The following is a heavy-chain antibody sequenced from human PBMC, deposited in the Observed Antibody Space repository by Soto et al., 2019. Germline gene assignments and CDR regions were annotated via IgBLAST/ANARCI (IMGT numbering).Heavy chain of an antibody. CDR1: GFTFSSSA. CDR3: AKDFGAAF. V-gene: IGHV3-23*01. CDR2: ISGSGSGT. D-gene: IGHD3-10*01. J-gene: IGHJ4*02. Sequence: GGSLRLSCXATGFTFSSSAMTWVRQAPGKGLEWVSGISGSGSGTYYADSVKGRCTVSRDNSKNTLHVEINSLRVEDTAVYYCAKDFGAAFWGQGTLVTVS.